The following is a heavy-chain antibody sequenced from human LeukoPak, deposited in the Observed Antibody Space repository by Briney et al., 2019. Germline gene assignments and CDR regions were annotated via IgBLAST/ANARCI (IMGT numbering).Heavy chain of an antibody. CDR1: GFSLTTTTVG. CDR3: ARRREMATLVYAFDI. J-gene: IGHJ3*02. V-gene: IGHV2-5*02. CDR2: IYWDDDE. Sequence: SGPTLVNPTQTLTLTCTFSGFSLTTTTVGVGWIRQPPGKALEWLALIYWDDDERYSPSLKSRLTITKDTSKNQVVLTMTNMDPVDTATYYCARRREMATLVYAFDIWGQGTMVTVSS. D-gene: IGHD5-24*01.